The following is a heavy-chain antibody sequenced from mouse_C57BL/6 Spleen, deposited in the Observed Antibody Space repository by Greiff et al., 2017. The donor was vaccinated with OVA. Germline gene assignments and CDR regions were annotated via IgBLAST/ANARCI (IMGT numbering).Heavy chain of an antibody. CDR2: ISDGGSYT. V-gene: IGHV5-4*01. CDR1: GFTFSSYA. CDR3: ARDPRYYGSSYPPFDY. D-gene: IGHD1-1*01. Sequence: EVMLVESGGGLVKPGGSLKLSCAASGFTFSSYAMSWVRQTPEKRLEWVATISDGGSYTYYPDNVKGRFTISRDNAKNNLYLQMSHLKSEDTAMYYCARDPRYYGSSYPPFDYWGQGTTLTVSS. J-gene: IGHJ2*01.